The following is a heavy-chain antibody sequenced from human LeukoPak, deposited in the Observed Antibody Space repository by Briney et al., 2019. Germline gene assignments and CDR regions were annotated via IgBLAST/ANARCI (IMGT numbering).Heavy chain of an antibody. V-gene: IGHV3-30*02. D-gene: IGHD2-15*01. CDR1: GFTFSSYG. J-gene: IGHJ4*02. CDR2: IRYDGSNK. Sequence: GGXLRLSCAASGFTFSSYGMHWVRQAPGKGLEWVAFIRYDGSNKYYADSVKGRFTISRDNSKNTLYLQMNSLRAEDTAVYYCAKDLVVAASRYFDYWGQGTLVTVSS. CDR3: AKDLVVAASRYFDY.